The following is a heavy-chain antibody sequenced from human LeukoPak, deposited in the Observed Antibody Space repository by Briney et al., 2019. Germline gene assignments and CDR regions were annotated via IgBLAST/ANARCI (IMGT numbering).Heavy chain of an antibody. J-gene: IGHJ4*02. CDR3: ARQSYDSGSLYYTY. V-gene: IGHV4-38-2*01. Sequence: SETLSLTCAVSGYSISNTYYWGWIRQPPGKGLEWLGGIHHSGNTSYNPSLIGLVTISLDTSKMQFSLKLSSVTAADTAVYYCARQSYDSGSLYYTYWGQGTLVTVSS. CDR2: IHHSGNT. CDR1: GYSISNTYY. D-gene: IGHD3-10*01.